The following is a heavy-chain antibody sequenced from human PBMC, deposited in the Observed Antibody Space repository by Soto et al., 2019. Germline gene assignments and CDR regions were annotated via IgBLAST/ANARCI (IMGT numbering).Heavy chain of an antibody. CDR2: INQDGSEI. Sequence: EVCLAQSGGGLVQPGGSLRLSCSGSGLPFSSYRMSWVRQAPGKGLEWVANINQDGSEIDYVESVRGRFTVSRDNAENSVHLQMNGLGAENTAVYYCARGYYDLWDVYNGFDMWGQGTTVIVSS. D-gene: IGHD3-3*01. CDR1: GLPFSSYR. J-gene: IGHJ3*02. V-gene: IGHV3-7*05. CDR3: ARGYYDLWDVYNGFDM.